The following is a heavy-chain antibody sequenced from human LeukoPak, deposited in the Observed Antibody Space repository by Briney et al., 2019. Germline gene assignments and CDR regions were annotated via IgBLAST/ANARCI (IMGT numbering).Heavy chain of an antibody. CDR2: IYYSGST. V-gene: IGHV4-39*01. J-gene: IGHJ6*02. D-gene: IGHD6-13*01. CDR3: ARVISSSWYLNLPTYYYGMDV. Sequence: SQSLSLTCTVSGGSISSSLNYWGWIRQPPGKGLEWSGRIYYSGSTYYNPCLKSRVTISVDTSKNQFSLSMSSVTAADTAVYYCARVISSSWYLNLPTYYYGMDVWGQGTTVTV. CDR1: GGSISSSLNY.